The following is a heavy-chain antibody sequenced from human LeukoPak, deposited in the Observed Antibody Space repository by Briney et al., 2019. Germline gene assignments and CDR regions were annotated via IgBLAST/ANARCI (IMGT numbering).Heavy chain of an antibody. V-gene: IGHV4-31*03. CDR2: IYYSGST. CDR1: GGSISSGGYY. CDR3: ARDNGAGGSYYDY. D-gene: IGHD1-26*01. Sequence: SETLSLTCTVSGGSISSGGYYWSWIRQHPGKGLEWIGYIYYSGSTYYNPSLKSRVTISVDTSKNQFSLKLSSVTAADTAVYYCARDNGAGGSYYDYWGQGTLVTVSS. J-gene: IGHJ4*02.